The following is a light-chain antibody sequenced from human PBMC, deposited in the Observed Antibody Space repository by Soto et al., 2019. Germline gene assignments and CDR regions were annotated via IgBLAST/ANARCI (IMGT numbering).Light chain of an antibody. CDR2: DVS. V-gene: IGLV2-14*01. CDR3: SSYTSSTTYV. CDR1: SSDVGGYKY. J-gene: IGLJ1*01. Sequence: QSALTQPASVSGSPGQSITISCTGTSSDVGGYKYVSWYQQHPGKAPKLLIYDVSNLPSGVSNRFSGSKSGNTASLTISGLQAEDEADYYCSSYTSSTTYVFGTGTKLTVL.